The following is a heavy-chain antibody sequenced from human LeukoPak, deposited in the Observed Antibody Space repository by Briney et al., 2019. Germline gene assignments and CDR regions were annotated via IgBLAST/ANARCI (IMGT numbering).Heavy chain of an antibody. J-gene: IGHJ4*02. CDR1: GGSISSGSYQ. Sequence: PSETLSLTCIVSGGSISSGSYQWTWIRQPAGKGLEWIGRIHTSGSTNYNPSLKSRVTISVDTSKNQFSLKLSSVTAADTAVYYCARDGARGSGVRNFWGQGTLVTVSS. CDR2: IHTSGST. V-gene: IGHV4-61*02. D-gene: IGHD3-3*01. CDR3: ARDGARGSGVRNF.